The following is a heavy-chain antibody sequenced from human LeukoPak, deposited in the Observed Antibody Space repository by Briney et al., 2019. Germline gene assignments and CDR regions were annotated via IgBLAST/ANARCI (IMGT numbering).Heavy chain of an antibody. V-gene: IGHV3-21*01. J-gene: IGHJ4*02. CDR3: ARVWSSGYYLPFDY. CDR2: ISSSSSYI. CDR1: GFTFSSYS. D-gene: IGHD3-22*01. Sequence: GGSLRLSCAASGFTFSSYSMNWVRQAPGKGLEWVSSISSSSSYIYYADSVKGRFTISRDNAKNSLYLQMNSLRAEDTAVYYCARVWSSGYYLPFDYWGQGTLVTVSS.